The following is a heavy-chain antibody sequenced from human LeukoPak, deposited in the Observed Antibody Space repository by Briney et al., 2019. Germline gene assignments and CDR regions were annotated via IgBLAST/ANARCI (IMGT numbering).Heavy chain of an antibody. D-gene: IGHD3-16*01. J-gene: IGHJ4*02. V-gene: IGHV1-69*01. CDR3: ARDGRVYYFDY. Sequence: ASVTVSCKASGGTFSSYAISWVRQAPGQGIEWMGGIIPIFGTANYAQKFQGRVTITADESTSTAYMELSSLRSEDTAVYYCARDGRVYYFDYWGQGTLVTVSS. CDR1: GGTFSSYA. CDR2: IIPIFGTA.